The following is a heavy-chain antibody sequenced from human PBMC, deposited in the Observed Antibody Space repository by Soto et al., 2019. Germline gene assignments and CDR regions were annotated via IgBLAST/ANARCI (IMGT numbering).Heavy chain of an antibody. CDR2: IYYSGST. V-gene: IGHV4-39*01. J-gene: IGHJ6*03. CDR1: GGSISSSSYY. CDR3: AGTRLELPYYMDV. Sequence: SETLSLTCTVSGGSISSSSYYWGWIRQPPGKGLEWIGSIYYSGSTYYNPSLKSRVTISVNTSKNQFSLKLSSVTAADTAVYYCAGTRLELPYYMDVWGKGTTVTVSS. D-gene: IGHD1-26*01.